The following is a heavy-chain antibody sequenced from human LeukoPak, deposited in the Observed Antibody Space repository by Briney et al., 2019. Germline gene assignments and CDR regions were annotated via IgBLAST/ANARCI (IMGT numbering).Heavy chain of an antibody. Sequence: GGSLRLSCAASGFTFDDYAMHWVRQVPGKGLEWVSGINWNSNNVGYADSVKGRFTISRDSAKNSLYLQMNSLRVDDMAFYFCTRAPMMTGTEYYFDFWGQGTLVTISS. V-gene: IGHV3-9*03. CDR3: TRAPMMTGTEYYFDF. D-gene: IGHD1-7*01. J-gene: IGHJ4*02. CDR2: INWNSNNV. CDR1: GFTFDDYA.